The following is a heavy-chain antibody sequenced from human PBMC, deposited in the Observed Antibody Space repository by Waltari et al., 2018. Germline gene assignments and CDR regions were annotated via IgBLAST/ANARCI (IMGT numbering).Heavy chain of an antibody. CDR1: GGSISSYY. V-gene: IGHV4-4*07. CDR3: ARGRFLFRWYSFDP. CDR2: VYSSGTT. D-gene: IGHD3-3*01. J-gene: IGHJ5*02. Sequence: QVQLQESGPGLVKPSETLSLTCTVSGGSISSYYWSWIRRPAGKGLEWIGRVYSSGTTNYNPSLKSRVTMSLDTSKNQFSLTLSSVTAADTAVYYCARGRFLFRWYSFDPWGQGIPVTVSS.